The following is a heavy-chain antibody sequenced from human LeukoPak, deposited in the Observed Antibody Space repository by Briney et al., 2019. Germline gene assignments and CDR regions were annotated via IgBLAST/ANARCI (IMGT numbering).Heavy chain of an antibody. V-gene: IGHV4-4*02. Sequence: SETLSLTRAVSGGSISSSNWWSWVRQPPGKGLEWIGEIYHSGSTNYNPSLKSRVTISVDKSKNQFSLKLSSVTAADTAVYYCAIAVAARGGLKNYWGQGTLVTVSS. CDR1: GGSISSSNW. CDR2: IYHSGST. CDR3: AIAVAARGGLKNY. D-gene: IGHD6-19*01. J-gene: IGHJ4*02.